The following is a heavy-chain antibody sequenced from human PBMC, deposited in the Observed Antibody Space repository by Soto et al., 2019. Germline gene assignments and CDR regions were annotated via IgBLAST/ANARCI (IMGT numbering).Heavy chain of an antibody. V-gene: IGHV1-69*02. CDR1: GGTFSSYT. CDR3: ARAPHYHGSGSYYKSLLRRYYYYGMDV. J-gene: IGHJ6*02. CDR2: IIPILGIA. Sequence: SVKVSCKASGGTFSSYTISWVRQAPGQGLEWMGRIIPILGIANYAQKFQGRVTITADKSTSTAYMELSSLRSEDTAVYYCARAPHYHGSGSYYKSLLRRYYYYGMDVWG. D-gene: IGHD3-10*01.